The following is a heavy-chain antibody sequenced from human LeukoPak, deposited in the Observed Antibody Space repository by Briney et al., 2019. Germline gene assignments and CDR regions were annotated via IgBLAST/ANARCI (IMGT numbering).Heavy chain of an antibody. CDR3: ARVCNPGSSGCPGDY. J-gene: IGHJ4*02. Sequence: PGRSLGLSCAASGFTFSSYGMHWVRQAPGKGLEWVAVISYDGSNKYYADSVKGRFTISRDNSKNTLYLQMNSLRAEDTAVYYCARVCNPGSSGCPGDYWGQGTLVSVSS. D-gene: IGHD6-19*01. V-gene: IGHV3-30*03. CDR2: ISYDGSNK. CDR1: GFTFSSYG.